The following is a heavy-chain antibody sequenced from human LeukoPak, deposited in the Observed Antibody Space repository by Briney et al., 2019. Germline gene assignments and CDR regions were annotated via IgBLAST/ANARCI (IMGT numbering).Heavy chain of an antibody. J-gene: IGHJ5*02. D-gene: IGHD4-17*01. CDR3: ARVFRGAVTSNWFDP. V-gene: IGHV4-59*01. CDR2: ISDCGST. CDR1: GGSINGYY. Sequence: SETLSLTCTVSGGSINGYYWTWIRQPPGKGLEWIGYISDCGSTNYSPSLKSRVTMSVDSSNTEFSLRLNSVTAADTAVYYCARVFRGAVTSNWFDPWGQGTLVTVSS.